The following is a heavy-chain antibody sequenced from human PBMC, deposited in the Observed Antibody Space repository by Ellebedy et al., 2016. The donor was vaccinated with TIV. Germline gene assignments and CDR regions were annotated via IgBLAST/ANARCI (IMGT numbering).Heavy chain of an antibody. CDR3: AKGAAPLAVAYNWFDP. CDR1: GFTFSSSW. Sequence: GESLKISXAASGFTFSSSWVHWVRQAPGKGLVWVSNINKDGTTTNYADSVKGRFTISRDNSKNTLYLQMNSLRAEDTAVYYCAKGAAPLAVAYNWFDPWGQGTLVTVSS. J-gene: IGHJ5*02. V-gene: IGHV3-74*01. CDR2: INKDGTTT. D-gene: IGHD6-19*01.